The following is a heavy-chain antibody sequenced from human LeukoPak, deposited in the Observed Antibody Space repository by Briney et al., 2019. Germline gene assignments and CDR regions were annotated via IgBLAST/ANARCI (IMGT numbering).Heavy chain of an antibody. CDR3: ARLDYGDYYFDY. CDR2: IYYSGST. CDR1: GGSISSSSYY. J-gene: IGHJ4*02. Sequence: SETLSLTCTVSGGSISSSSYYWGWLRQPPGKGLEWIGSIYYSGSTYYNPSLKSRVTISVDTSKNQFSLKLSSVTAADTAVYYCARLDYGDYYFDYWGQGTLVTVSS. V-gene: IGHV4-39*01. D-gene: IGHD4-17*01.